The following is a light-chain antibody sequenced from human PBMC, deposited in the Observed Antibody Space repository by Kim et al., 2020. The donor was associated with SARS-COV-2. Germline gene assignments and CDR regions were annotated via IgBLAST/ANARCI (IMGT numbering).Light chain of an antibody. J-gene: IGKJ1*01. CDR2: AAS. CDR1: QGISSY. CDR3: QQYYSYPPT. V-gene: IGKV1-8*01. Sequence: TGDRAAITCRASQGISSYLAWYQQTPGKAPKLLIYAASTLQSGVPSRFSGSGSGTDFTLTISCLQSEDFATYYCQQYYSYPPTFGQGTKVDIK.